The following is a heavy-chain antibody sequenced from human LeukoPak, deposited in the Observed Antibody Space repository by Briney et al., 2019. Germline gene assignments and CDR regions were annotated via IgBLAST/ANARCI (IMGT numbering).Heavy chain of an antibody. CDR1: GFTFSTYW. Sequence: GGSLRLSCAASGFTFSTYWMHWVRQAPGKGLEWVSAMSGSGASTYYADSVKGRFTISRDNSKNTLYLQMNSLRAEDTAVYYCASGGDPDAFDIWGQGTMVTVS. D-gene: IGHD2-21*02. CDR2: MSGSGAST. J-gene: IGHJ3*02. CDR3: ASGGDPDAFDI. V-gene: IGHV3-23*01.